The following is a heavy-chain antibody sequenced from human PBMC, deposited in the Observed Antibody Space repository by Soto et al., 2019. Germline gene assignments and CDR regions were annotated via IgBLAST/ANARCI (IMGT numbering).Heavy chain of an antibody. D-gene: IGHD3-16*01. CDR3: AREGGESADGLYYFDY. CDR1: GGSINSDNY. Sequence: PSETLSLTCTVSGGSINSDNYWTWIRQPPGKGLEWIGHIYYSGSTDYNPSLKSRVSISVDMSKNQVSLKLTSVTAADTAVYYCAREGGESADGLYYFDYWGQGTLVTGLL. V-gene: IGHV4-30-4*01. J-gene: IGHJ4*02. CDR2: IYYSGST.